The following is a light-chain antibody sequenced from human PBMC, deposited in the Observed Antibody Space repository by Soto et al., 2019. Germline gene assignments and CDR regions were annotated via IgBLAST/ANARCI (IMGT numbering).Light chain of an antibody. J-gene: IGLJ1*01. CDR2: DVN. V-gene: IGLV2-11*01. CDR3: CSYAGRYTFV. CDR1: SSDVGNYNY. Sequence: QSALTQPRSMSGSPGQSVTISCTGTSSDVGNYNYVSWYQQHPGKAPKLMIYDVNKRPSGVPDRFSGSKSGNTASLTISGLQAEDEADYYCCSYAGRYTFVFGTGTKVTVL.